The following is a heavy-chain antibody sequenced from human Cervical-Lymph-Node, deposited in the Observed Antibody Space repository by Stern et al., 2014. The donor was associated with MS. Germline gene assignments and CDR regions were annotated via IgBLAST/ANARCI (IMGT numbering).Heavy chain of an antibody. D-gene: IGHD3-10*01. CDR1: GFSLNTIGEG. CDR3: AHSSLSVGVSFDY. CDR2: IYWDDDR. Sequence: QVTLRESGPTLVKPTQTLTLTCRVSGFSLNTIGEGVGLIRQPPGKALEWLALIYWDDDRRYRPSLKDRLTITKDTSKNLVVLKMTNMDPLDTATYYCAHSSLSVGVSFDYWGQGSLITVSS. V-gene: IGHV2-5*02. J-gene: IGHJ4*02.